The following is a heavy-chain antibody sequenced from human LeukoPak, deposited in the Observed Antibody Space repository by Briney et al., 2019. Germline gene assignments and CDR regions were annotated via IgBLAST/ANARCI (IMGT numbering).Heavy chain of an antibody. J-gene: IGHJ4*02. CDR1: GGSISSGDYY. CDR2: IYYSGST. V-gene: IGHV4-30-4*01. Sequence: KPSETLSLTCTVSGGSISSGDYYWNWIRQPPGKGLEWIGYIYYSGSTYYNPSLKSRVTISVDTSKNQFSLKLSSVTAADTAVYYCARADRVRGVRIDYWGQGTLVTVSS. D-gene: IGHD3-10*01. CDR3: ARADRVRGVRIDY.